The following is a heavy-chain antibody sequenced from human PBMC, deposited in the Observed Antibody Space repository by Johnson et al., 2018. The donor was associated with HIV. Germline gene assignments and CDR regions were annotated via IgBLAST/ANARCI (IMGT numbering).Heavy chain of an antibody. CDR2: ISYDGSNK. CDR1: GFTFSSYG. J-gene: IGHJ3*02. D-gene: IGHD4/OR15-4a*01. Sequence: VHLVESGGGVVQPGRSLRLSCAASGFTFSSYGMHWVRQAPGKGLEWVAVISYDGSNKYYADSVKGRFTISRDNSKNTLYLQMGSLRAEDTAVYYCAREREDYGLDIWGQGTMVTVSS. V-gene: IGHV3-30*03. CDR3: AREREDYGLDI.